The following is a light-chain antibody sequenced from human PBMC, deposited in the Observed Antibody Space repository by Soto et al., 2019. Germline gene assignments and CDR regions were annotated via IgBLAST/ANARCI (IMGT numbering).Light chain of an antibody. Sequence: DIVMTQSPLSLPVTPGEPASISCRSSQSLLHSNGYNYLDWYLQKPGQSPQLLIYLGSNRASGVPDRFSGSGSGTDFTLKISRVVAEDVGVYYCIQALQTLYTFGQGTKLEIK. CDR2: LGS. V-gene: IGKV2-28*01. J-gene: IGKJ2*01. CDR1: QSLLHSNGYNY. CDR3: IQALQTLYT.